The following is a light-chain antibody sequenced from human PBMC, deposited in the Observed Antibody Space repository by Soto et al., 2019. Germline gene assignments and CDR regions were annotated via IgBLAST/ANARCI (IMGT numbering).Light chain of an antibody. CDR2: EVT. J-gene: IGLJ1*01. V-gene: IGLV2-8*01. Sequence: QSVLTQPPSAYGSPGQSVTISCTGTSSDVGANNYVSWYQQHPGKAPKLMIYEVTKRPSGVPDRFSGSKSGNTASLTVSGLQAEDEADYYCSSYAGANRVFGTGTKVTVL. CDR1: SSDVGANNY. CDR3: SSYAGANRV.